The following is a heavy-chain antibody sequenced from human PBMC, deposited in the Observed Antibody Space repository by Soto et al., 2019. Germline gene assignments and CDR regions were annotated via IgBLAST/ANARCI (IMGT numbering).Heavy chain of an antibody. J-gene: IGHJ6*02. V-gene: IGHV6-1*01. D-gene: IGHD3-10*01. CDR3: AALMVRGYEDV. CDR2: TYYSSKWYN. Sequence: SETLSLTCAISGDSVSSNSAAWNWIRQSPLRCLEWLGRTYYSSKWYNDYAISVKSRITINPDTSKNQFSLQLNSVTPDDTAVYYCAALMVRGYEDVWGQGTTVTVSS. CDR1: GDSVSSNSAA.